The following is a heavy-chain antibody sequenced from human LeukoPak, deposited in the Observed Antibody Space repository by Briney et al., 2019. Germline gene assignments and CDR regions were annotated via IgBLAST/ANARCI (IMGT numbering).Heavy chain of an antibody. J-gene: IGHJ4*02. Sequence: GRSLRLSCTAPGFPFIEYSMNWVRQAPGKGLEWISYIGIDSGNTKYADSVRGRFTISADKVKNSLYLQMNSLRDEDTAVYYCARDHNYAFDNWGQGTLVSVSS. CDR3: ARDHNYAFDN. CDR1: GFPFIEYS. V-gene: IGHV3-48*02. CDR2: IGIDSGNT. D-gene: IGHD1-1*01.